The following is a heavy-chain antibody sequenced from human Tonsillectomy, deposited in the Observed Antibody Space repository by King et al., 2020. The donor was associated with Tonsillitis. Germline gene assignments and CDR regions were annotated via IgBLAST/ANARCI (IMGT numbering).Heavy chain of an antibody. CDR1: XGSISSGXFS. Sequence: QLQESGSGLVKPSQTLSLTCAVSXGSISSGXFSWNWIRQSPGKGLEWIGYIYHSGSTFYSPSLKSRVTISLDESENQFSLKLTSVTAADTATYYCAXXGXXESFXXYFYXDLWXXGTLVTVXS. V-gene: IGHV4-30-2*06. J-gene: IGHJ2*01. CDR2: IYHSGST. CDR3: AXXGXXESFXXYFYXDL.